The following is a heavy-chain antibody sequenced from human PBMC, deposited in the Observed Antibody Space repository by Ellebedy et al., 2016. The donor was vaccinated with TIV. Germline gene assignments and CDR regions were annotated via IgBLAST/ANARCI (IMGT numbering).Heavy chain of an antibody. Sequence: PGGSLRLSCAASGFTFRNAWMSWVRQAPGKGLDWVGLIRNEADGGSAEYAAAVQGRFTISRDDSKNTLYLQMNSLQTDDSAIYYCTSSNMVRGVIPWGQGTLVTVSS. CDR1: GFTFRNAW. V-gene: IGHV3-15*01. J-gene: IGHJ5*02. D-gene: IGHD3-10*01. CDR2: IRNEADGGSA. CDR3: TSSNMVRGVIP.